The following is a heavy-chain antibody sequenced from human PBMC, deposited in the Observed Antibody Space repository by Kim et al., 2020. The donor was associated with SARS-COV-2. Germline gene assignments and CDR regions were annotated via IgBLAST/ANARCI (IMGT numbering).Heavy chain of an antibody. CDR3: AREQSFGDYDY. CDR2: SE. D-gene: IGHD4-17*01. Sequence: SEHYADSVKGRFTITGDNSKNMLCLQMTSLRPGDTALFYCAREQSFGDYDYWGQGTLVTGSS. J-gene: IGHJ4*02. V-gene: IGHV3-30*01.